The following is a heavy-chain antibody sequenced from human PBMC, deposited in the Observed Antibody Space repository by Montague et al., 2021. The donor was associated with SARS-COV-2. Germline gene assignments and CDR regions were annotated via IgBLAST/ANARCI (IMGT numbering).Heavy chain of an antibody. CDR3: ARVKGVSGSYFVGHNWFDP. CDR1: SGSFSGYS. J-gene: IGHJ5*02. D-gene: IGHD3-10*01. V-gene: IGHV4-34*01. Sequence: SETLSLTCAVYSGSFSGYSWTWIRQPPGKGLEWLGEISDRGHTTYNPSLKGRVTMSLDTSNNQFSLKLTSVTAADTALYYCARVKGVSGSYFVGHNWFDPWGQGTLVTVSS. CDR2: ISDRGHT.